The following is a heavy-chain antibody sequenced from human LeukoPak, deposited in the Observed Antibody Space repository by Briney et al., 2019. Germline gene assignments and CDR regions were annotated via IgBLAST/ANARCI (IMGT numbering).Heavy chain of an antibody. CDR3: ARGRHELAAADWFDP. D-gene: IGHD6-13*01. CDR1: GYTFTSYD. V-gene: IGHV1-8*01. Sequence: ASVKVSCKASGYTFTSYDINWVRQATGQGLEWMGWMNPNSGNTGYAQKFQGRVTMTRNTSVSTAYMELSSLRSEDTAVYYCARGRHELAAADWFDPWGQGTLVTVSS. J-gene: IGHJ5*02. CDR2: MNPNSGNT.